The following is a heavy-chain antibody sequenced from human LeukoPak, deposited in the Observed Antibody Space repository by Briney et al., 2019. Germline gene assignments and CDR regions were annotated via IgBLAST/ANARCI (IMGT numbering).Heavy chain of an antibody. CDR1: GYTFTSYG. J-gene: IGHJ4*02. CDR2: ISAYNGNT. Sequence: ASVKVSCKASGYTFTSYGISWVRQAPGQGLEWMGWISAYNGNTNYAQKLQGRVTMTTDTSTSTAYMELRSLRSDDTAVYYCAREVGDYVWGSNLFDYWGQGTLATVSS. V-gene: IGHV1-18*01. D-gene: IGHD3-16*01. CDR3: AREVGDYVWGSNLFDY.